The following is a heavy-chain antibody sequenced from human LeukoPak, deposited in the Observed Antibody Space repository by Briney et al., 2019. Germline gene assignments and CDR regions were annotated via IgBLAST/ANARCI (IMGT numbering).Heavy chain of an antibody. D-gene: IGHD2-21*02. Sequence: PGGSLRLSCAASGFTFSSYSMNWVRQAPGKGLEWVSSISSSSSNIYYADSVKGRFTISRDNAKNTLYLQMNSLRAEDTAVYYCAKDRPPYCGGDCYYFDYWGQGTLVTVSS. CDR1: GFTFSSYS. J-gene: IGHJ4*02. CDR2: ISSSSSNI. CDR3: AKDRPPYCGGDCYYFDY. V-gene: IGHV3-21*01.